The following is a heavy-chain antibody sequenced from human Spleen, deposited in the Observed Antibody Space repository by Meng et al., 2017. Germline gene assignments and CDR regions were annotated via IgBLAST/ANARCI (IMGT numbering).Heavy chain of an antibody. CDR1: GGSFSAHY. J-gene: IGHJ5*02. CDR3: ARNRYDSSAHVFDP. V-gene: IGHV4-34*10. D-gene: IGHD3-22*01. CDR2: VYDGGYT. Sequence: QLRESGPGLVKPSETLSLTCTVYGGSFSAHYWSWIRQPPGEGLEWIGEVYDGGYTKYNPALKSRVTISGDTSKNEVSLKVNSVTAADTAVYYCARNRYDSSAHVFDPWGQGTLVTVSS.